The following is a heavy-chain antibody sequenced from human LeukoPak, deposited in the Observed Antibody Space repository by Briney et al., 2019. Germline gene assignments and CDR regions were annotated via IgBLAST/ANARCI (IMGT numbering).Heavy chain of an antibody. V-gene: IGHV4-4*07. CDR1: GGSISDFY. Sequence: PSETLSLTCTVSGGSISDFYWSWIRQPAGKGLEWIGRIYISGNTNYNPSLKCRVTMSLDTSKNHFSLRLRSVTAAGTAVYYCARNAGDYWGQGTLVTVSS. CDR2: IYISGNT. CDR3: ARNAGDY. D-gene: IGHD1-1*01. J-gene: IGHJ4*02.